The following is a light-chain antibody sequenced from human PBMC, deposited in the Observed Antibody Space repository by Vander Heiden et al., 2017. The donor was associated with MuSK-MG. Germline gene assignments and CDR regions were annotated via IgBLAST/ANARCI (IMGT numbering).Light chain of an antibody. Sequence: SSELPQDPAVSVALGQTVRITCQGDSLRRYYASWYQQKPGQAPVLVIYGKNNRPAGIPDRFSGSSSGNTASLSITGAQAEEEADYYCNSRDSSGNRWVFGGGTKLTVL. J-gene: IGLJ3*02. CDR3: NSRDSSGNRWV. CDR2: GKN. CDR1: SLRRYY. V-gene: IGLV3-19*01.